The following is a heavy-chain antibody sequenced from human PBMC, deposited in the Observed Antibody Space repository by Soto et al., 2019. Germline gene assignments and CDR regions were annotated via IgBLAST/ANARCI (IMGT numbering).Heavy chain of an antibody. CDR2: IYPGDSDT. D-gene: IGHD5-12*01. J-gene: IGHJ6*02. V-gene: IGHV5-51*01. Sequence: PGESLKISITGSGYSFTGYWINWVRQMTGKGLEWMGVIYPGDSDTRYSPSFQGQVTISADKSINTAYLQWRSLKASDTAVYYCARHRGSPGSYFGMDVWRQGTTVTVSS. CDR3: ARHRGSPGSYFGMDV. CDR1: GYSFTGYW.